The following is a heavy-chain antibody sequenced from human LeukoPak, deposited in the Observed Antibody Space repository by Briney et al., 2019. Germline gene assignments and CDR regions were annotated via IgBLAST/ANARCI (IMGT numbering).Heavy chain of an antibody. CDR3: ARDFGMFTISHGDAFAI. CDR1: GYTFDNYG. CDR2: IGAYDGNT. J-gene: IGHJ3*02. Sequence: ASVKVSCKASGYTFDNYGISWVRQAPGQGLEWMGWIGAYDGNTNYANKLQGRVTMTTDASTSTALMELRSLTSDDTAVYFCARDFGMFTISHGDAFAIWGQGTVVTVSS. V-gene: IGHV1-18*01. D-gene: IGHD5-24*01.